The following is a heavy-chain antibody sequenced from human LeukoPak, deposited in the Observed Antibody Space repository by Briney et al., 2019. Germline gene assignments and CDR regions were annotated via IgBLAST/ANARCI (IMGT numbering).Heavy chain of an antibody. V-gene: IGHV4-39*07. CDR1: GVSISSGSNY. CDR2: IYSSGGT. D-gene: IGHD7-27*01. Sequence: SETLSLTCSVSGVSISSGSNYWGWIRQPPGKTLDWIGSIYSSGGTYYNPSLRSRVTILLDMSKHQFSLKLTSVTAADTAAYYCATNTGTVFDYWGQGILVTVSS. CDR3: ATNTGTVFDY. J-gene: IGHJ4*02.